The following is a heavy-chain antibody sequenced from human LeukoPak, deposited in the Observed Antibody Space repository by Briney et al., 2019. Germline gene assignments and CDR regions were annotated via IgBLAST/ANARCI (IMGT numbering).Heavy chain of an antibody. CDR1: GFTFSSYS. J-gene: IGHJ2*01. CDR3: ARDGTAGDRSYWYFDL. V-gene: IGHV3-21*01. CDR2: ISSSSSYI. Sequence: GGSLRLSCAASGFTFSSYSMNWVRQAPGKGLEWVSSISSSSSYIYYADSVKGRFTISRDNAKNSLYLQMNSLRAEDTAVYYCARDGTAGDRSYWYFDLWGRGTLVTVSS. D-gene: IGHD1-1*01.